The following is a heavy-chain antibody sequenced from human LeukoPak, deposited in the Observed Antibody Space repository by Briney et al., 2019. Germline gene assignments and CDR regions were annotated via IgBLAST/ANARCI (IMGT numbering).Heavy chain of an antibody. D-gene: IGHD3-10*01. V-gene: IGHV4-34*01. CDR1: GGSFSGYY. CDR3: ARALTNGSGFPRYPMAYFDY. CDR2: INHSGST. Sequence: SETLSLTCAVYGGSFSGYYWSWIRQPPGKGLEWIGEINHSGSTNYNPSLKSRVTISVDTSKNQFSLKLSSVTAADTAVYYCARALTNGSGFPRYPMAYFDYWGQGTLVTVSS. J-gene: IGHJ4*02.